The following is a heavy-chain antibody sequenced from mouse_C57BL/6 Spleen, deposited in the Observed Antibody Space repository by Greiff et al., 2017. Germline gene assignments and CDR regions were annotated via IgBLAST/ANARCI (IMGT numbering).Heavy chain of an antibody. V-gene: IGHV1-59*01. J-gene: IGHJ3*01. Sequence: VQLQESGAELVRPGPSVKLSCKASGYTFTSSWMHWVQQRPGQGLEWIGVIAPSDSYTNDNHKFTGKATLTVDTSSSTADMQLSSLTSEDSAVYYCARSGIVDGYYVFAYWGQGTLVTVSA. CDR3: ARSGIVDGYYVFAY. CDR1: GYTFTSSW. D-gene: IGHD2-3*01. CDR2: IAPSDSYT.